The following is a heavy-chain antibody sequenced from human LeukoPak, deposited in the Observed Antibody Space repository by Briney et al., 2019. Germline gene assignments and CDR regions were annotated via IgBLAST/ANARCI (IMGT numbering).Heavy chain of an antibody. CDR1: GFTFSSYG. D-gene: IGHD6-19*01. CDR3: ARVRYDSGWYDY. Sequence: GGSLRLSCAASGFTFSSYGMHWVRQAPGKGLEWVAFIRYDGSNKYYADSVKGRFTISRDNSKNTLYLQMNSLRAEDAAVYYCARVRYDSGWYDYWGQGAQVIVSS. J-gene: IGHJ4*02. V-gene: IGHV3-30*02. CDR2: IRYDGSNK.